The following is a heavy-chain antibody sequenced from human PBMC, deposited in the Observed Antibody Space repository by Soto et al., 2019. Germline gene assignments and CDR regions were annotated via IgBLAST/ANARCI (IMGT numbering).Heavy chain of an antibody. V-gene: IGHV4-39*01. J-gene: IGHJ4*02. CDR1: GGSISSSSYY. Sequence: PSETLSLTCTVSGGSISSSSYYWGWIRQPPGKGLEWIGSIYYSGSTYYNPSLKSRVTISVDTSKNQFSLKLSSVTAADTAVYYCATLPSAWLVQPFDYWGQGTLVTVSS. D-gene: IGHD6-19*01. CDR2: IYYSGST. CDR3: ATLPSAWLVQPFDY.